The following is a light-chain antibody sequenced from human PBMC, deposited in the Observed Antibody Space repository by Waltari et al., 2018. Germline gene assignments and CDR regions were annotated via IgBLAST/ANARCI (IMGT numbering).Light chain of an antibody. CDR1: QIFSSNY. CDR3: QQYSSSPRLT. Sequence: EIVLTQSPGTLSLSPGERATLSCRASQIFSSNYLAWYQQKAGQYPRLLIYGASSRATGIPDRFSGSGSGTDFTLTISRLEPEDFAVYYCQQYSSSPRLTFGGGTRVEIK. V-gene: IGKV3-20*01. J-gene: IGKJ4*01. CDR2: GAS.